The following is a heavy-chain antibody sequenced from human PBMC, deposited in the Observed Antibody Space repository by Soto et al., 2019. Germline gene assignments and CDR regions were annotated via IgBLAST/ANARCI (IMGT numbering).Heavy chain of an antibody. CDR1: GFTFGDYA. J-gene: IGHJ4*02. CDR3: TRECSGGSCYRD. CDR2: IISKAYGGTT. D-gene: IGHD2-15*01. V-gene: IGHV3-49*03. Sequence: PGGSLRLSCTASGFTFGDYAMSWFRQAPGKGLEWVGFIISKAYGGTTEYAASVKGRFTISRDDSKSIAYLQMNSLKTEDTAGYYCTRECSGGSCYRDWGKGTLVTVST.